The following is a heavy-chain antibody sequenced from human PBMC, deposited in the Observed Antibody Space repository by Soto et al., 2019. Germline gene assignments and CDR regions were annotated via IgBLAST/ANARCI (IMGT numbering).Heavy chain of an antibody. CDR1: GFTFSSYS. D-gene: IGHD3-22*01. Sequence: EVQLLDSGGGLVQPGGSLRLSCAASGFTFSSYSMNWVRQAPGKGLEWVSSISSSSSYIYYADSVKGRFTISRDNAKNSLYLQMNSLRAEDTAVYYCARSPQPVSGYTLWGQGTLVTVSS. CDR3: ARSPQPVSGYTL. CDR2: ISSSSSYI. J-gene: IGHJ4*02. V-gene: IGHV3-21*01.